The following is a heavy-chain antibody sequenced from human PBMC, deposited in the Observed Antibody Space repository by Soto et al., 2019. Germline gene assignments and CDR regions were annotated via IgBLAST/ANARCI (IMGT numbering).Heavy chain of an antibody. CDR1: GFTVSSNY. CDR2: IYSGGST. J-gene: IGHJ3*02. V-gene: IGHV3-66*01. D-gene: IGHD6-13*01. Sequence: PGGSLRLSCAASGFTVSSNYMRWVRQAPGKGLEWVSVIYSGGSTYYADSVKGRFTISRDNSKNTLYLQMNSLRAEDTAVYYCARDGSRIWQQLVRAADAFDIWGQGTMVTVSS. CDR3: ARDGSRIWQQLVRAADAFDI.